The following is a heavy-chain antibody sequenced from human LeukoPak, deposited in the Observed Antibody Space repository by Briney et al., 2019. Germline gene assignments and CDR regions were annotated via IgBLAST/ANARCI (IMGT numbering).Heavy chain of an antibody. CDR3: ARDYKGLRDFDWSPNYYYYGLDV. Sequence: SETLSLTCTVSGGSISSYYWSWIRQPPGKGLEWIGYIYYSGSTNYNPSLKSRVTISVDTSKNQFSLKLSSVTAADTAVYYCARDYKGLRDFDWSPNYYYYGLDVWGQGTTVTVSS. V-gene: IGHV4-59*01. D-gene: IGHD3-9*01. CDR1: GGSISSYY. J-gene: IGHJ6*02. CDR2: IYYSGST.